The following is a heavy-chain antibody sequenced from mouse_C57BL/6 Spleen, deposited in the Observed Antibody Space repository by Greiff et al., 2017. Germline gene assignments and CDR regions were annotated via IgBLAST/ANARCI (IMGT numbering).Heavy chain of an antibody. Sequence: VQLQQSGPELVKPGASVKISCKASGYAFSSSWMHWVKQRPGKGLEWIGRIYPGDGDTKYNGKFKGKATLTADKSSSTAYMQLSSLSSDDSSVCFCASYDFFDYWGQGTTLTVSS. CDR1: GYAFSSSW. D-gene: IGHD2-3*01. J-gene: IGHJ2*01. CDR2: IYPGDGDT. V-gene: IGHV1-82*01. CDR3: ASYDFFDY.